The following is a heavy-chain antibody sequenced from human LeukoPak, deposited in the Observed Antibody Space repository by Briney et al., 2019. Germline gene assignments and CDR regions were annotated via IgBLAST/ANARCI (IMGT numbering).Heavy chain of an antibody. D-gene: IGHD4-17*01. J-gene: IGHJ3*02. CDR1: GFTFSSYG. CDR2: IWYDGSNK. CDR3: ARDTGYGDHDAFDI. Sequence: GRSLRLSCAASGFTFSSYGMRWVRQAPGKGLEWVAVIWYDGSNKYYADSVKGRFTIARDNSKNTLYLQMNSLRADDTAVYYCARDTGYGDHDAFDIWGQGTMVTVSS. V-gene: IGHV3-33*01.